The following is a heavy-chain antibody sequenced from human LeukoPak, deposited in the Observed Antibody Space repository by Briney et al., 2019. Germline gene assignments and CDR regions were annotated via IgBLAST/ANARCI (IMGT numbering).Heavy chain of an antibody. CDR3: ARGGSKCSSTSCYTAYFDY. J-gene: IGHJ4*02. V-gene: IGHV4-61*02. CDR1: GGSISSGSYY. D-gene: IGHD2-2*02. Sequence: SQTLSLTCTVSGGSISSGSYYWSWIRQPAGKGLEWIGRIYTSGSTNYNPSLKSRVTISVDTSKNQFSLKLSSVTAADTAVYYCARGGSKCSSTSCYTAYFDYWGQGTLVTVSS. CDR2: IYTSGST.